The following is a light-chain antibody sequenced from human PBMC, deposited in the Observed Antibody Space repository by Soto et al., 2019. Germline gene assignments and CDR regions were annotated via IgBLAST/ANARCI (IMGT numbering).Light chain of an antibody. CDR2: DVS. V-gene: IGLV2-14*01. J-gene: IGLJ1*01. Sequence: QSVLTQPASVSGSPGQSITLSFTGTSSDVGGYNYVSWYQQHPGKAPKLMIYDVSNRPSGVSNRFSGSKSGNTASLTISGLQPEDEADYYCSSYTSSSTHYVFGTGTKVTVL. CDR3: SSYTSSSTHYV. CDR1: SSDVGGYNY.